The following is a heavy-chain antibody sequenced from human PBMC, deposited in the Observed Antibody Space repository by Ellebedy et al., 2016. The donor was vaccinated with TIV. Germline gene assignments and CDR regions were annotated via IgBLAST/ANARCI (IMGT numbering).Heavy chain of an antibody. CDR2: ISGRGAMT. V-gene: IGHV3-23*01. CDR3: ATDNAFCGPDCLFYYQY. CDR1: GLTFSSHV. Sequence: GGSLRLSXTVSGLTFSSHVMSWVRHAPGKGLEWVSSISGRGAMTLYPDSVRGRFTISRDNSKNTVHLQMNSLRVGDTAVYYCATDNAFCGPDCLFYYQYWGQGALVTVSS. D-gene: IGHD2-21*01. J-gene: IGHJ4*02.